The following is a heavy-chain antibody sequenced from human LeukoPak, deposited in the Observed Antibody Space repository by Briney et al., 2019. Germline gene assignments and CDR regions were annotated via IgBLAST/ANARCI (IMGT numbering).Heavy chain of an antibody. D-gene: IGHD5-24*01. Sequence: ASVKVSCKASGYTFTGYYMHWVRQAPGQGLEWMGWINPNSGGTNYAQKFQGRVTMTRDTSISTAYMELSRLRSDDTAVYYCARVDGYNWLFAYWGQGTLVTVSS. CDR1: GYTFTGYY. CDR2: INPNSGGT. J-gene: IGHJ4*02. CDR3: ARVDGYNWLFAY. V-gene: IGHV1-2*02.